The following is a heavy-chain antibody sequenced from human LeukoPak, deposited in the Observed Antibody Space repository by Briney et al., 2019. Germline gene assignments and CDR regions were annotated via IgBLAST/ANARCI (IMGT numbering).Heavy chain of an antibody. Sequence: GGSLRLSCAASGFTFSSYGMHWVRQAPGKGLEWVAVIWYDGSNKYYADSVKGRFTISRDNSKNTLYLQMNSLRAEDTAGYYCARGPLGGKRAGYAQYYFDYWGQGTLVTVSS. CDR3: ARGPLGGKRAGYAQYYFDY. CDR1: GFTFSSYG. CDR2: IWYDGSNK. D-gene: IGHD3-9*01. V-gene: IGHV3-33*01. J-gene: IGHJ4*02.